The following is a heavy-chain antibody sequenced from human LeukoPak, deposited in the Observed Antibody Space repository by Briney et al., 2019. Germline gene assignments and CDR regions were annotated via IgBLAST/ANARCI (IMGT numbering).Heavy chain of an antibody. D-gene: IGHD1-1*01. Sequence: GGSLRLSCAASGFTFSNYWMIWVRQAQGKGLEWVGNIKEDGSEKRYADSVRGRFTISRDNAQTSIYLQMSSLRAEDTAVYYCARASKPRLQLTWGQGTHVTISS. V-gene: IGHV3-7*05. J-gene: IGHJ5*02. CDR3: ARASKPRLQLT. CDR2: IKEDGSEK. CDR1: GFTFSNYW.